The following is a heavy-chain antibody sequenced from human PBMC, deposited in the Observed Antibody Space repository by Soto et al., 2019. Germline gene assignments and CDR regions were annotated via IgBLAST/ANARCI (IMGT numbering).Heavy chain of an antibody. D-gene: IGHD4-17*01. CDR3: AKDGGTTVTTGYFDY. V-gene: IGHV3-23*01. CDR2: ISGSGGIR. J-gene: IGHJ4*02. CDR1: GFTFISYA. Sequence: GGSLILSSAASGFTFISYAMSWVRQSPGKGLDCVSAISGSGGIRYYADSVNCRFTISIDNSNNTLYLQMNSLRAEDTAVYYCAKDGGTTVTTGYFDYWGQGTLVTVSS.